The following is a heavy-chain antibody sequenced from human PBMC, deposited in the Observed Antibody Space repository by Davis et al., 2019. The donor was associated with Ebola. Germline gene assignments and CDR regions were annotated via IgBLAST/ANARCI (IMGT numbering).Heavy chain of an antibody. J-gene: IGHJ4*02. Sequence: SETLSLTCAVYGGSLSGYWSWIRQPPGKGLEWIGEINHSGSTNYNPSLKSRVTISIDTSKNHFSLKLSSVTAADTAVYYCARSHSDWLLPFDYWGQGTLATVSS. CDR3: ARSHSDWLLPFDY. D-gene: IGHD3-9*01. CDR2: INHSGST. V-gene: IGHV4-34*01. CDR1: GGSLSGY.